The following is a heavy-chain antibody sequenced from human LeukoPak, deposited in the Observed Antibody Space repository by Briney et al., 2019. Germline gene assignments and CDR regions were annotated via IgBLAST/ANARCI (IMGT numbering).Heavy chain of an antibody. Sequence: ASVKVSCKASGYTFTSHGISWVRQAPGQGLEWMGWISAYNGNTNYAQKLQGRVTMTTDTSTSTAYMELRSLRSDDTAVYYCARRWPGDNAFDIWGQGTMVTVSS. CDR2: ISAYNGNT. CDR3: ARRWPGDNAFDI. V-gene: IGHV1-18*01. D-gene: IGHD4-23*01. CDR1: GYTFTSHG. J-gene: IGHJ3*02.